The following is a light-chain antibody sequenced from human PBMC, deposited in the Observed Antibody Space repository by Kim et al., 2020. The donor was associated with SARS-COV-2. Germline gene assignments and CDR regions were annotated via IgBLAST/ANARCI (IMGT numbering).Light chain of an antibody. J-gene: IGKJ4*01. V-gene: IGKV4-1*01. CDR3: QQYYSTPLT. CDR1: QSVLYSSNNKIY. CDR2: WTS. Sequence: ATINCKSSQSVLYSSNNKIYLAWYQQKPGQPPKLLIYWTSTRESGVPARFSGSGSGTDFTLTISSLQAEDVAVYYCQQYYSTPLTFGGGTKVDIK.